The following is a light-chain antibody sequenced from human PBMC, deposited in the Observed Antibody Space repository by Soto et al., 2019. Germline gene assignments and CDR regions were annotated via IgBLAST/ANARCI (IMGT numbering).Light chain of an antibody. Sequence: QSALTQPASVSGSPGQSITISCTETSSDVGSYNLVSWYQQHAGKAPKLMIYEGRKRPSGVSDRFSGSKSDNTASLTISGLQTEDEADYYCCSYAGSSTFVVFGGGTKLTVL. CDR1: SSDVGSYNL. CDR2: EGR. CDR3: CSYAGSSTFVV. J-gene: IGLJ2*01. V-gene: IGLV2-23*03.